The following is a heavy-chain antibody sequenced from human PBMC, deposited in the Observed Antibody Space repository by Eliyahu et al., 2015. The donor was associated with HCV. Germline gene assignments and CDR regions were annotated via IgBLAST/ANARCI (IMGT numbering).Heavy chain of an antibody. Sequence: EVQLVESGGGLVQPGGSLRLSXAASGXTFSSYIMXWVXQPPGXGLXWVSYITGXSSTIYYADSVVGRFTISRDNAKNSLYLQMDSLRDEDTAVYYCAKCSDGTCYLESWGQGTLVTVSS. CDR2: ITGXSSTI. V-gene: IGHV3-48*02. CDR1: GXTFSSYI. CDR3: AKCSDGTCYLES. J-gene: IGHJ4*02. D-gene: IGHD2-15*01.